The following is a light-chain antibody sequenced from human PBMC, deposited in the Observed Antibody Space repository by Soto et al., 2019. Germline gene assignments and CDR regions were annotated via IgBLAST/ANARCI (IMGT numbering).Light chain of an antibody. Sequence: QSALTQPASVSGSPGQSITISCTGTSSDVGGYNYVSWYQQHPGKAPKLMIYEVSNRPSGVSNRFSGSKSGNTASLTISGLQAEDEAYYYCRSYTSNSKPVVFGGGTKLTVL. CDR2: EVS. CDR1: SSDVGGYNY. CDR3: RSYTSNSKPVV. J-gene: IGLJ2*01. V-gene: IGLV2-14*01.